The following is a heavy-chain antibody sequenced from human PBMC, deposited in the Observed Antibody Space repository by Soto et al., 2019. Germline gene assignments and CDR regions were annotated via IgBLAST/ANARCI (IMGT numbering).Heavy chain of an antibody. Sequence: PSETLSLTCTVSGGSISSGGYYWSWIRQHPGKGLEWIGYVESSGRTEYKPSLASRVTLSLDSSQNQFSLTLRSVTTADRALYFCARGVYGAYLDYWGQGIPVTVSS. CDR1: GGSISSGGYY. CDR3: ARGVYGAYLDY. V-gene: IGHV4-61*08. J-gene: IGHJ4*02. D-gene: IGHD3-10*01. CDR2: VESSGRT.